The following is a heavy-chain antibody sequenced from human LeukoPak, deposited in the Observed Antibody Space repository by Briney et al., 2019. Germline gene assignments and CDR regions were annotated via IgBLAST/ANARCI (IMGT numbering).Heavy chain of an antibody. CDR1: GGSINGCY. V-gene: IGHV4-59*01. J-gene: IGHJ4*02. D-gene: IGHD6-13*01. Sequence: SETLSLTCTVSGGSINGCYWSWIRQPPGEGLEWIGFSYYSGTTKYSPSLQSRVTISLDTSKSQFSLKLSSVTAADTAVYYCARVHRGISAASDEGFDYWGQGTLVTVSS. CDR2: SYYSGTT. CDR3: ARVHRGISAASDEGFDY.